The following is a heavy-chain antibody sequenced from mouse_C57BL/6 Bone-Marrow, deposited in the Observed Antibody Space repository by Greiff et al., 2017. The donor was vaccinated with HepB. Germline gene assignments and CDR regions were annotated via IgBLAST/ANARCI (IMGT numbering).Heavy chain of an antibody. D-gene: IGHD1-1*01. CDR2: IWTGGGT. CDR3: ARNRYYYGSSRYYAMDY. J-gene: IGHJ4*01. Sequence: QVQLQQSGPGLVAPSQSLSITCTVSGFSLTSYAISWVRQPPGKGLEWLGVIWTGGGTNYNSALKSRLSISKDNSKSQVFLKMNSLQTDDTARYYCARNRYYYGSSRYYAMDYWGQGTSVTVSS. V-gene: IGHV2-9-1*01. CDR1: GFSLTSYA.